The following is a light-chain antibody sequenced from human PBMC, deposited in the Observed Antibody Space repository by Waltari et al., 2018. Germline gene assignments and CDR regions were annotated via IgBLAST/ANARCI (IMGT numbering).Light chain of an antibody. Sequence: SSELTQDPAVSVALGQTVRITCQGDSHRSYYDSWYQQKPGQAPVLVIYGKNNRPSGIPDRFSGSSSGNTASLTITGAQAEDEADYYCNSRDSSGPVVFGGGTKLTVL. CDR3: NSRDSSGPVV. CDR2: GKN. J-gene: IGLJ2*01. V-gene: IGLV3-19*01. CDR1: SHRSYY.